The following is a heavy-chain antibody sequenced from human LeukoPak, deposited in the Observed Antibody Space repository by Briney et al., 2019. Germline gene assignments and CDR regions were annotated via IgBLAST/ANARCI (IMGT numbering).Heavy chain of an antibody. V-gene: IGHV4-34*01. Sequence: SETLSLTCAVYGGSFSGYYWSWIRQPPGKGLEWIGEINHSGSTNYNPSLKSRVTISVDTSKNQFSLKLSSVTAADTAVYYCAGGEHCSGGSRYSKGRRWFDPWGQGTLVTVSS. CDR2: INHSGST. D-gene: IGHD2-15*01. CDR3: AGGEHCSGGSRYSKGRRWFDP. J-gene: IGHJ5*02. CDR1: GGSFSGYY.